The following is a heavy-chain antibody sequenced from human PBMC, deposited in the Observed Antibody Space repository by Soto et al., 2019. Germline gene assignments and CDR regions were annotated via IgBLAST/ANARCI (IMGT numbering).Heavy chain of an antibody. V-gene: IGHV4-59*01. Sequence: PSETLSLTCTISGDSINNYFWNWIRQSPGKGLEWIGYISYSGSTSYNPPLQSRVTISSDTSKNQFSLELSSVTAADTAVYYCARARQRDTGRGLDVWGQGTTVTVSS. CDR3: ARARQRDTGRGLDV. J-gene: IGHJ6*02. CDR1: GDSINNYF. CDR2: ISYSGST. D-gene: IGHD5-18*01.